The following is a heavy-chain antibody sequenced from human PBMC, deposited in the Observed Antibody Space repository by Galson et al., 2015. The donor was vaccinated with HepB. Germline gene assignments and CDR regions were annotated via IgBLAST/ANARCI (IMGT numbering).Heavy chain of an antibody. CDR2: I. CDR3: ARDYGSGSLDY. D-gene: IGHD3-10*01. CDR1: GFSFSSYA. Sequence: SLRLSCAASGFSFSSYAMHWVRQAPGKGLAYVSAIYYADSVKGRFTISRDNARNSLYLQMNSLRAEDTAVYYCARDYGSGSLDYWGQGTLVTVSS. V-gene: IGHV3-48*01. J-gene: IGHJ4*02.